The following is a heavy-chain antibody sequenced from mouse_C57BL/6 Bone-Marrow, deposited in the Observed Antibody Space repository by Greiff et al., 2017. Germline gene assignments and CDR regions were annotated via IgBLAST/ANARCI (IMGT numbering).Heavy chain of an antibody. V-gene: IGHV1-82*01. J-gene: IGHJ1*03. CDR3: AMYGSIFYWYFDV. CDR1: GYAFSSSW. CDR2: IYPGDGDT. D-gene: IGHD1-1*01. Sequence: QVQLKESGPELVKPGASVKISCKASGYAFSSSWMNWVKQRPGKGLEWIGRIYPGDGDTNYNGKFKGKATLTADKSSSTAYMQLSSLTSEDSAVYFCAMYGSIFYWYFDVWGTGTTVTVSS.